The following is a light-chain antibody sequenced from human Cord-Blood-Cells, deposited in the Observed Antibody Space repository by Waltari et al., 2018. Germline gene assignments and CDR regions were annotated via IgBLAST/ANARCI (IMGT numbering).Light chain of an antibody. J-gene: IGKJ3*01. CDR2: DAS. CDR3: QQRSNWPPFT. V-gene: IGKV3-11*01. Sequence: EIVLTQSPATLSLSPGERATISCRASQSVRSYLDWYQQKPGQAPRLLLYDASNRATGIPARFSGSGSGTDFTLTISSLEPEDFAVYYCQQRSNWPPFTFGPGTKVDIK. CDR1: QSVRSY.